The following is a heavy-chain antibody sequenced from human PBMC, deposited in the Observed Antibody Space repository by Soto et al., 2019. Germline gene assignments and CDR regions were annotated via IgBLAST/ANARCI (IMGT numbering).Heavy chain of an antibody. CDR2: IYSSGSP. Sequence: QVQLHESGPPLVKPSQTLTPTCTVSGGSISSGGYYWRWIRQHPGKGLEWIGYIYSSGSPYYNPALQSRVIILVDTSKNQSTLKLSSVTASETAMYYCVREPRVWAQGTLVTV. V-gene: IGHV4-31*03. CDR1: GGSISSGGYY. J-gene: IGHJ4*02. CDR3: VREPRV.